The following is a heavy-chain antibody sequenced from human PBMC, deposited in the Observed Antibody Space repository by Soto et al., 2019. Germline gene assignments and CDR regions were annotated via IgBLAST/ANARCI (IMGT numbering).Heavy chain of an antibody. CDR3: FGGNGGPQ. V-gene: IGHV3-7*03. CDR2: RKPDGGAT. J-gene: IGHJ4*02. D-gene: IGHD3-16*01. Sequence: GGSLRLSCATSDFTFRNSWINWVRQAPGKGLEWVANRKPDGGATNYVDSVKGRFTISRDNVRNSASLQMNSLRVEDTAVYFCFGGNGGPQWGQGTLVTVSS. CDR1: DFTFRNSW.